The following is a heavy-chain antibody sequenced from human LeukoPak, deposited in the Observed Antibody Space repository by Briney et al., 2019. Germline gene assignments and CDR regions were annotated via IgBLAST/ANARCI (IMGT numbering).Heavy chain of an antibody. D-gene: IGHD3-22*01. J-gene: IGHJ4*02. CDR1: GFTLSSYA. Sequence: GGPLRLSSAASGFTLSSYAMHWVRQPPGQGLEYVSAISSNGGSTYSANPAKGRFTISRDNYQNTLYLQLNSLRAEDTAVYYCARVNHYYDSSGYYSLDYWGQGTLVTVSS. CDR3: ARVNHYYDSSGYYSLDY. V-gene: IGHV3-64*01. CDR2: ISSNGGST.